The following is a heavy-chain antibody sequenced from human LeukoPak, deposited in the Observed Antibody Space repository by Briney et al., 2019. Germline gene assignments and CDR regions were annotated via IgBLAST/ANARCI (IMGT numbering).Heavy chain of an antibody. CDR1: GFTFSSYA. J-gene: IGHJ4*02. CDR3: AKGRAGGVRGVIPYYFDY. D-gene: IGHD3-10*01. V-gene: IGHV3-23*01. CDR2: ISGSGGST. Sequence: GGSLRLSCAAPGFTFSSYAMSWVRQAPGKGLEWVSAISGSGGSTYYADSVKGRFTISRDNSKNTLYLQMNSLRAEDTAVYYCAKGRAGGVRGVIPYYFDYWGQGTLVTVSS.